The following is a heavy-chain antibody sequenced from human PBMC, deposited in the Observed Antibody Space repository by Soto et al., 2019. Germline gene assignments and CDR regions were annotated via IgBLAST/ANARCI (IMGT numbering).Heavy chain of an antibody. J-gene: IGHJ3*02. CDR3: SREVNVVALSDAYDI. D-gene: IGHD2-8*01. CDR1: GDSISSDNYF. CDR2: ISNRGTP. V-gene: IGHV4-30-4*01. Sequence: QVQLQESGPGLVKPSQTLSLICTVSGDSISSDNYFWSRIRQPPGQGLEWIGYISNRGTPYYNPSLKSRLTISLDTSKNRFSLDMYSVTAADTDVYYCSREVNVVALSDAYDISGQGTMVTVSS.